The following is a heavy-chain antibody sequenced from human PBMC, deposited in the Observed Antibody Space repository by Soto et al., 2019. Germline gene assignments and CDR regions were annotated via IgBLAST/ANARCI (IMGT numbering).Heavy chain of an antibody. CDR3: TRSVFP. Sequence: QVQLQESGPGLVKPSQTLSLTCTVSGGSISSGGYYWNWIRQHPGKGLEWSGYIYYIGSTYYNPSITSRVTISLDTSKNQSSLNLSSVTAADTAVYYCTRSVFPWGQGTLVTVSS. V-gene: IGHV4-31*03. CDR1: GGSISSGGYY. CDR2: IYYIGST. J-gene: IGHJ5*02.